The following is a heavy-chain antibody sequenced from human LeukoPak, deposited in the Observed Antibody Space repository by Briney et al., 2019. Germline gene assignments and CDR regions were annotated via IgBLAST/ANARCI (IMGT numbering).Heavy chain of an antibody. CDR1: GFTVSSNY. V-gene: IGHV3-53*01. J-gene: IGHJ4*02. CDR2: IYSGGST. CDR3: ARGGTVANYLFDY. D-gene: IGHD4-11*01. Sequence: QPGGSLRLSCAASGFTVSSNYVSWVRQAPGKGLEWVSVIYSGGSTYYADSVKGRFTISRDNSKNTLYLQMNSLRAEDTAVYYCARGGTVANYLFDYWGQGTLVTVSS.